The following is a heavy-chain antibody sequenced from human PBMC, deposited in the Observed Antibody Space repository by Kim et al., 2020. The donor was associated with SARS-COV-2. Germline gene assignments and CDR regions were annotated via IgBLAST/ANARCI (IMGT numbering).Heavy chain of an antibody. CDR2: ISYDGSNK. CDR3: ARDALLLWFGELGY. J-gene: IGHJ4*02. CDR1: GFTFSSYA. V-gene: IGHV3-30*04. D-gene: IGHD3-10*01. Sequence: GGSLRLSCAASGFTFSSYAMHWVRQAPGKGLEWVAVISYDGSNKYYADSVKGRFTISRDNSKNTLYLKMNSLRAEDTAVYYCARDALLLWFGELGYWGQGTLVTVSS.